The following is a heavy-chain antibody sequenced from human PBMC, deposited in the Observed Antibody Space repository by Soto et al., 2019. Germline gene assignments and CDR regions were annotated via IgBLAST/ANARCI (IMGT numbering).Heavy chain of an antibody. CDR3: ARASTYYDFWSGYYSVDYYYYYMDF. D-gene: IGHD3-3*01. Sequence: EVQLVESGGGLVQPGGSLRLSCAASGFTFSSYWMHWVRQAPGKGLVWVSRINSDGSSTSYADSVKGRFTISRDNAKNTLYLQMNSLRAEDTAVYYCARASTYYDFWSGYYSVDYYYYYMDFWGKGTTVTVSS. V-gene: IGHV3-74*01. J-gene: IGHJ6*03. CDR1: GFTFSSYW. CDR2: INSDGSST.